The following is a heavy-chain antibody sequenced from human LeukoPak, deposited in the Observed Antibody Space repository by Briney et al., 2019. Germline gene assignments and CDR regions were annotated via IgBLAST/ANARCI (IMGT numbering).Heavy chain of an antibody. CDR2: ISGSGSTI. Sequence: GGSLRLSCAASGFTFSSYEMNWVRQAPGKGLEWVSYISGSGSTIYYADSVKGRFTISRDNAKNSLYLQMNSLRAEDTAVYYCARDIYYGSGNFDCWGQGTLVTVSS. D-gene: IGHD3-10*01. CDR3: ARDIYYGSGNFDC. CDR1: GFTFSSYE. J-gene: IGHJ4*02. V-gene: IGHV3-48*03.